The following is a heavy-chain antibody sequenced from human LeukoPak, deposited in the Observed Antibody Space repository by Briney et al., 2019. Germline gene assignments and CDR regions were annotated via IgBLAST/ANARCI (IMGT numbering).Heavy chain of an antibody. Sequence: PGGSLRLSCAASGFTFSSYGMHWVRQAPGKGLEWVAVISYDGSNKYYADSVKGRFTISRDNSKNTLCLQMNSLRAEDTAVYYCAKRGGYSYIDYWGQGTLVTVSS. D-gene: IGHD5-18*01. CDR2: ISYDGSNK. CDR1: GFTFSSYG. CDR3: AKRGGYSYIDY. J-gene: IGHJ4*02. V-gene: IGHV3-30*18.